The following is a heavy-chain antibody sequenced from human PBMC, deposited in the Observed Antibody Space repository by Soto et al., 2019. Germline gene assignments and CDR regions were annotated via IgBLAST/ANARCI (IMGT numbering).Heavy chain of an antibody. V-gene: IGHV3-23*01. CDR3: AKINGYFDY. J-gene: IGHJ4*02. CDR1: GFTFSNTG. CDR2: ITGSGDTT. Sequence: EVQVLESGGGLVPPGGSLRLSCAASGFTFSNTGMSWVRQAPGQGLEWVSAITGSGDTTYHADSVKGRFTISRDNSKSTLYLQMNSLRAEDTAVYYCAKINGYFDYWGQGTLVTVSS.